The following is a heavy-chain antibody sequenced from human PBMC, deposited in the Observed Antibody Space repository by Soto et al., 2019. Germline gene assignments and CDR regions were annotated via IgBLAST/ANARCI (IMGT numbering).Heavy chain of an antibody. D-gene: IGHD6-13*01. Sequence: QVQLVESGGGVVQPGRSLRLSCAASGFTFSSYAMHWVRQAPGKGLEWVAVISYDGSNKYYADSVKGRFTISRDNSKNTLYLQMNSLRAEDTAVYYCASSGAAAGFPQGGFAYWGQGTLVTVSS. J-gene: IGHJ4*02. CDR2: ISYDGSNK. CDR1: GFTFSSYA. CDR3: ASSGAAAGFPQGGFAY. V-gene: IGHV3-30-3*01.